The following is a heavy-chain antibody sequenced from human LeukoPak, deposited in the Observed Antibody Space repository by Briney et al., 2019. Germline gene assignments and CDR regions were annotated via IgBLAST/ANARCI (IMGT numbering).Heavy chain of an antibody. Sequence: PSETLSLTCAVYGGSFSGYYWSWIRQPPGKGLEWIGEINHSGSTNYNPSLKSRVTISPDTSKNQFSLKVISVTAADTAVYYCARVAKHFRGGLSFYYMDVWGKGTTVTISS. D-gene: IGHD3-10*01. V-gene: IGHV4-34*01. J-gene: IGHJ6*03. CDR3: ARVAKHFRGGLSFYYMDV. CDR1: GGSFSGYY. CDR2: INHSGST.